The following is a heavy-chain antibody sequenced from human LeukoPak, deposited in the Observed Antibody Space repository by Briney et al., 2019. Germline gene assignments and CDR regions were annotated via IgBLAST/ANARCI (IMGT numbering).Heavy chain of an antibody. Sequence: GGSLRLSCAASGFTFSSSAMSWVRQAPGKGLEWVSAISGGGDSTYYADSVKGRFTISRDKSKNTVYLQMDSLRAEDSAVYYCAKGSSNYRPYYFDYWGQGTLVTVSS. V-gene: IGHV3-23*01. CDR2: ISGGGDST. CDR3: AKGSSNYRPYYFDY. J-gene: IGHJ4*02. CDR1: GFTFSSSA. D-gene: IGHD4-11*01.